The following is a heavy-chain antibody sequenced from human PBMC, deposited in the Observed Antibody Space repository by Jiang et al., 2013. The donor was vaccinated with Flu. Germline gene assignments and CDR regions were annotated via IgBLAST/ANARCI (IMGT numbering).Heavy chain of an antibody. CDR2: MYQSGST. CDR3: AIITWSSFDAFEI. CDR1: GSSISSGYY. D-gene: IGHD2-8*02. Sequence: GPGLVKPSETLSLTCAVSGSSISSGYYWGWIRQPLGKGLEWVGSMYQSGSTYYNPSLKSRVTISVDTSKNQFSLRLSFVTAADTAVYYCAIITWSSFDAFEIWGQGTMVAVSS. J-gene: IGHJ3*02. V-gene: IGHV4-38-2*01.